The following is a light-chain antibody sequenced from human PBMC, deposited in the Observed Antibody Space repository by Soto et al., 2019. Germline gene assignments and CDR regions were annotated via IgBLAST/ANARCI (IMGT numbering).Light chain of an antibody. Sequence: QSALAQSPSASGSPGQSVTISCTGTKNDIGVYDFVSWYQHHPGKAPRLIIYEVVQRPSGVPDRFSGSKSGNTASLTVSGLQAADEADYFCKSYAGSNTYVLGSGTKVTVL. CDR2: EVV. CDR3: KSYAGSNTYV. J-gene: IGLJ1*01. CDR1: KNDIGVYDF. V-gene: IGLV2-8*01.